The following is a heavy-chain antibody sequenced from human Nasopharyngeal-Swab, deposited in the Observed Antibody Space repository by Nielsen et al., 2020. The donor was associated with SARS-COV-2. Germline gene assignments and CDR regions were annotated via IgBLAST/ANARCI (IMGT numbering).Heavy chain of an antibody. J-gene: IGHJ5*02. D-gene: IGHD3-22*01. CDR1: GYTFTSYD. V-gene: IGHV1-8*01. CDR3: ATGPAYYYDSSGGNWFDP. CDR2: MNPNSGNT. Sequence: ASVKVSCKASGYTFTSYDINWVRQATGQGLDWMGWMNPNSGNTGYAQKFQGRVTMTRNTSISTAYMELSSLRSEDTAVYYCATGPAYYYDSSGGNWFDPWGQGTLVTVSS.